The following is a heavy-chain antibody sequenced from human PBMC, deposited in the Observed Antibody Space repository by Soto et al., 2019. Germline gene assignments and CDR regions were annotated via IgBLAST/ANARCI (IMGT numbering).Heavy chain of an antibody. D-gene: IGHD3-22*01. CDR2: IIPILGIA. CDR1: GGTFSSYT. Sequence: ASVKVSCKASGGTFSSYTISWVRQAPGQGLEWMGRIIPILGIANYAQKFQGRVTITAHKSTSTAYMELSSLRSEDTAVYYCARANYDSSGYYYYYGMDVWGQGTTVTVSS. V-gene: IGHV1-69*02. J-gene: IGHJ6*02. CDR3: ARANYDSSGYYYYYGMDV.